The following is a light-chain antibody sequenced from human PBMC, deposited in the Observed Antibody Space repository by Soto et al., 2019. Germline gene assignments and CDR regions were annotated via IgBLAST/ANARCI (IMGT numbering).Light chain of an antibody. Sequence: QSALTQPASVSGSPGQSITISCIGTSTDIGTYNYVSWYQQHPAKTPKLIIYHVRYRPSGASNRFSGSKSANTASLTISGLQAEDEAEYYFSSYTTAGAYVFGPGTKVTVL. V-gene: IGLV2-14*01. CDR3: SSYTTAGAYV. CDR1: STDIGTYNY. CDR2: HVR. J-gene: IGLJ1*01.